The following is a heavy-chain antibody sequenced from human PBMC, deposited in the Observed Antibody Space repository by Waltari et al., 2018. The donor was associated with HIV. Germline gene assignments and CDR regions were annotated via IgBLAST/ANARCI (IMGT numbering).Heavy chain of an antibody. D-gene: IGHD3-16*01. Sequence: QVYLMESGGGVVQPGGSLKLSCAASGFTFSSYGMHCVRQAPGKGLEWVAVIWSDGYNKFYADSVRGRFTFSRDNSKYTLSLQMNSLRAEDTALYYCVKERGPFNGFDIWGQGTMVTVSS. CDR2: IWSDGYNK. CDR3: VKERGPFNGFDI. V-gene: IGHV3-33*06. CDR1: GFTFSSYG. J-gene: IGHJ3*02.